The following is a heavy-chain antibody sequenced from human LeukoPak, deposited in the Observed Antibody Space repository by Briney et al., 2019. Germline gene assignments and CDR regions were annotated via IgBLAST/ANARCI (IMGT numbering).Heavy chain of an antibody. CDR3: ARGKQRFDY. Sequence: PSETLSLTCTVSGYSISSGYYWGWIRQPPGKGLEWIGYIYYSGSTNYNPSLKSRVTISVDTSKNQFSLKLSSVTAADTAVYYCARGKQRFDYWGQGTLVTVSS. J-gene: IGHJ4*02. D-gene: IGHD6-25*01. V-gene: IGHV4-61*01. CDR1: GYSISSGYY. CDR2: IYYSGST.